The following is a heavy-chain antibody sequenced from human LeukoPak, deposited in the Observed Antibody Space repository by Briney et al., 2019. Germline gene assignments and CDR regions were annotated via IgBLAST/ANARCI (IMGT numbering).Heavy chain of an antibody. V-gene: IGHV3-30*18. D-gene: IGHD6-13*01. CDR2: ISYDGTNK. Sequence: GGSLRLSCAVSGISLSNCAINWVRQAPGKGLEWVAVISYDGTNKYYADSVKGRFTISRDNSKNTLYLQMNSLRAEDTAVYYCAKDGSKVAAAGTNYYYYMDVWGKGTTVTVSS. J-gene: IGHJ6*03. CDR1: GISLSNCA. CDR3: AKDGSKVAAAGTNYYYYMDV.